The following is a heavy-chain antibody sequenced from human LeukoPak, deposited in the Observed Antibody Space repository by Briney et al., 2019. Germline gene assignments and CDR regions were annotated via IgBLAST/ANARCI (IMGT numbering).Heavy chain of an antibody. J-gene: IGHJ4*02. CDR1: GYIFTTYY. D-gene: IGHD6-6*01. CDR2: INPSGGTI. CDR3: ARRGIAARPSGFDY. V-gene: IGHV1-46*01. Sequence: ASVKVSCKASGYIFTTYYIHWVRQAPGQGPEWMGLINPSGGTISYAQKFQGRVTMTGDTSTSTVYMELSSLRSEDTAVYYCARRGIAARPSGFDYWGQGTLVTVSS.